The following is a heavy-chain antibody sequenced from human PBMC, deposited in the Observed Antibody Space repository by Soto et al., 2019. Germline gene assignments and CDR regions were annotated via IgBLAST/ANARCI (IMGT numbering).Heavy chain of an antibody. CDR3: TKDEAGSPFRY. Sequence: VQLRESGPGQVKTSGTLSLTCAVSGGSMKTTNWWSWVRQPPAKGLEWIGEVFHSVITRYNPSLKSRATVSVDTSKNQFFLNLASVTAADTAVYYCTKDEAGSPFRYWGQGALVTVSS. CDR1: GGSMKTTNW. CDR2: VFHSVIT. V-gene: IGHV4-4*02. J-gene: IGHJ4*02. D-gene: IGHD3-10*01.